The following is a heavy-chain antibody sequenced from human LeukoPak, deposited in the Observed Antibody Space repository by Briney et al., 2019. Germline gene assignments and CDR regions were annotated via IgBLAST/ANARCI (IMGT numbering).Heavy chain of an antibody. J-gene: IGHJ6*03. Sequence: ASVKVSCKASGYTFTSYDINWVRQATGQGLEWMGWMNPNSGNTGYAQKFQGRVTITRNTSISTAYMELSSLRSEDTAVYYCAREIEMATINYYYYMDVWCKGTTVTVSS. CDR3: AREIEMATINYYYYMDV. V-gene: IGHV1-8*03. D-gene: IGHD5-24*01. CDR1: GYTFTSYD. CDR2: MNPNSGNT.